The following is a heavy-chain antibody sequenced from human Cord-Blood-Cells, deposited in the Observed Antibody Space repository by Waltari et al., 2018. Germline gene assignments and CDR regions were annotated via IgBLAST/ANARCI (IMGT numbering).Heavy chain of an antibody. D-gene: IGHD3-10*01. V-gene: IGHV1-69*10. CDR2: TIPILGIA. CDR3: ARDYYGSGSYAFDI. Sequence: QVQLVQSGAEVKKPGSSVKVSCKASGGTFSSYAISWVRQAPGQGPEWMGGTIPILGIANYVKKFQGRVTITADKSTSTAYMELSSLRSEDTAVYYCARDYYGSGSYAFDIWGQGTMVTVSS. J-gene: IGHJ3*02. CDR1: GGTFSSYA.